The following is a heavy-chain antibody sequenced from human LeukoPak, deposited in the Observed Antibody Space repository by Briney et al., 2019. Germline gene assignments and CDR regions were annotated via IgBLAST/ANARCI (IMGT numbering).Heavy chain of an antibody. V-gene: IGHV1-2*02. D-gene: IGHD2-8*01. CDR1: GYTFTGYY. CDR3: ARGRVLMVYATDY. Sequence: GASVKVSCKASGYTFTGYYMHWVRQAPGQGLEWMGWINPNSGGTNYAQKFQGRVTMTRDTSISTAYMELSRLRSDDTAVYYCARGRVLMVYATDYWGQGTLVTVSS. CDR2: INPNSGGT. J-gene: IGHJ4*02.